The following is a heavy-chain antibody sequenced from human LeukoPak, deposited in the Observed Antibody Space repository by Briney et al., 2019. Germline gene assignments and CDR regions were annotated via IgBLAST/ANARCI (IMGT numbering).Heavy chain of an antibody. CDR2: IYASGSS. V-gene: IGHV4-4*07. J-gene: IGHJ6*03. Sequence: SETLSLTCTVSGDSISNYYWSWVRQPAGKGLEWIGRIYASGSSNYNPSLKSRITMSVDTSKSQFSLKLSSVTAADTAVYYCARCLNTYYYDNSGYSPEHYYMDVWGKGTTVIVSS. CDR1: GDSISNYY. D-gene: IGHD3-22*01. CDR3: ARCLNTYYYDNSGYSPEHYYMDV.